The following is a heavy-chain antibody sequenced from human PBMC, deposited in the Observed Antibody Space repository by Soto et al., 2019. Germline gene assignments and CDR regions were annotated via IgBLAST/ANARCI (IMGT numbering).Heavy chain of an antibody. J-gene: IGHJ6*02. CDR3: ARAGGSCSGGSCTTKYFYGMEV. D-gene: IGHD2-15*01. Sequence: EVQLVESGGGLVQRGGSLRVSCAASGFTFSRFWMHWVRQAPGMGLVWVSRINSDGSSTNYADSVKGRFTISRDNAKNTLYLQMNSLRVEDTAVYYCARAGGSCSGGSCTTKYFYGMEVWGQGTTVTVSS. CDR2: INSDGSST. CDR1: GFTFSRFW. V-gene: IGHV3-74*01.